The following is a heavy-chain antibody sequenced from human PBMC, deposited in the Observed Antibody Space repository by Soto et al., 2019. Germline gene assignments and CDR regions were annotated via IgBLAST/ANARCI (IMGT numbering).Heavy chain of an antibody. D-gene: IGHD3-10*01. CDR1: GFTFRDYY. CDR2: ISSSGSTI. Sequence: GSLRLSCAASGFTFRDYYMSWIRQSPGKRLEWVSYISSSGSTIYYADSMKGRFTISRDNAKNSLYLQMNSLRAEDTAIYYCARDPRPITMVRGLLNWFDPWGQGTLVTVSS. CDR3: ARDPRPITMVRGLLNWFDP. J-gene: IGHJ5*02. V-gene: IGHV3-11*01.